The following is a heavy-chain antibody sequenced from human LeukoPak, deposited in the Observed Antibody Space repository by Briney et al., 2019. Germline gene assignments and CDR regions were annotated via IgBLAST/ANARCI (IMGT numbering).Heavy chain of an antibody. Sequence: GGSLRLXCAASGFTFSSYAMSWVRLAPGKGLESVSAISGSGGSTYYADSVKGRFTIPRDNSKNTLYLQMNSLRAEDTAVYYCARRGLRPDYYYMDVWGKGTTVTVSS. CDR2: ISGSGGST. V-gene: IGHV3-23*01. D-gene: IGHD3-3*01. CDR3: ARRGLRPDYYYMDV. J-gene: IGHJ6*03. CDR1: GFTFSSYA.